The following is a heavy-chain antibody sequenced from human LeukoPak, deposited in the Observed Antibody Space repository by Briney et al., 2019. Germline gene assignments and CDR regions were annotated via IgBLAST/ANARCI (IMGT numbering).Heavy chain of an antibody. J-gene: IGHJ4*02. V-gene: IGHV3-23*01. Sequence: GGSLRLSCAASGFTSSSYAMSWVRQAPGKGLEWVLGLSGSGGSTNYADSVKGRFTISRDNSKNTLYLQMNSLGAEDTAVYFCAKGDGFAQTTYFDYWGQGALVTVSS. CDR1: GFTSSSYA. CDR2: LSGSGGST. CDR3: AKGDGFAQTTYFDY. D-gene: IGHD5-24*01.